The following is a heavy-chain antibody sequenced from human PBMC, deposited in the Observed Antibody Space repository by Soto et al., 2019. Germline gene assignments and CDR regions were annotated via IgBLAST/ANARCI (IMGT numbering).Heavy chain of an antibody. CDR3: ARGYGYFDY. V-gene: IGHV4-59*01. J-gene: IGHJ4*02. Sequence: SETLSLTCTVFGVSISSYYWSWIRQPPGKGLEWIGYIYYSGSTNYNPSLKSRVTISVDTSKNQFSLKLSSVTAADTAVYYCARGYGYFDYWGQGTLVTVSS. D-gene: IGHD2-15*01. CDR2: IYYSGST. CDR1: GVSISSYY.